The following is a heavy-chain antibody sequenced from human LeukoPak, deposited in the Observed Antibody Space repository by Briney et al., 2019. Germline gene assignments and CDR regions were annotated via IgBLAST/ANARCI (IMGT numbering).Heavy chain of an antibody. CDR3: ARDPYSSGWYKDAFDI. V-gene: IGHV3-21*01. J-gene: IGHJ3*02. D-gene: IGHD6-19*01. CDR1: GFTFSSYS. CDR2: ISGSSSYM. Sequence: PGGSLRLSCAASGFTFSSYSMNWVRQAPGKGLEWVSSISGSSSYMNYADSVKGRFTISRDNAQNSLFLQLNSLRAEDTAVYYCARDPYSSGWYKDAFDIWDQGTMVTVSS.